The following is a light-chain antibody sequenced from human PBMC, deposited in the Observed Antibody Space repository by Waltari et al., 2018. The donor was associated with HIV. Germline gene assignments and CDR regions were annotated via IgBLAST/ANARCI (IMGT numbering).Light chain of an antibody. CDR2: MND. CDR1: GSNIGTYS. V-gene: IGLV1-47*01. J-gene: IGLJ2*01. Sequence: QSVVTQPPSASGTPGQRVTISCSGSGSNIGTYSVNWYQHFPGTAPNPLIYMNDQRPSGVPGRSSGSQSGTSASLAISGLQYDDEADYYCAVWDDSLGGAVFGGGTKLTVL. CDR3: AVWDDSLGGAV.